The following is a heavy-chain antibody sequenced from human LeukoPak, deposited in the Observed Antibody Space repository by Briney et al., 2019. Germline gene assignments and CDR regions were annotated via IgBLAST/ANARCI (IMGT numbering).Heavy chain of an antibody. CDR3: ARDFVRAEMATINAFDI. Sequence: PSGTLSLTCAVSGGSISSNNWWSWVRQPPGKGLEWIGEIYHSGSTDYNPSLESRVSISVDKSKNQFSLKLSSVTAADTAVYYCARDFVRAEMATINAFDIWGQGTMVTVSS. V-gene: IGHV4-4*02. D-gene: IGHD5-24*01. CDR2: IYHSGST. J-gene: IGHJ3*02. CDR1: GGSISSNNW.